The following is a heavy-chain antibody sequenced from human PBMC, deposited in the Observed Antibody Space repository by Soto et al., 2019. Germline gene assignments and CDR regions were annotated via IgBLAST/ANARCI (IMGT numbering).Heavy chain of an antibody. CDR1: GYTFTSYA. CDR2: ISGYSGNT. Sequence: QVQLVQSGAEVKKPGASVKVSCKASGYTFTSYAISWVRQAPGQGLEWMGWISGYSGNTKYAQKFQDRVTMTTDTSTSTAYMELRSLRSDDTAVYYCARDGVAVTTGISGYWGQGTLVTVSS. D-gene: IGHD4-4*01. V-gene: IGHV1-18*01. CDR3: ARDGVAVTTGISGY. J-gene: IGHJ4*02.